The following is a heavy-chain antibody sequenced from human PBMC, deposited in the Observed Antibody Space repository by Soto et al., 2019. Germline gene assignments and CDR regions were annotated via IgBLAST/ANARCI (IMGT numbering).Heavy chain of an antibody. CDR3: ARALGSGSSAPFDY. CDR2: IIPIFGTA. V-gene: IGHV1-69*12. J-gene: IGHJ4*02. Sequence: QVQLVQSGAEVKKPGSSVKVSCKASGGTFSSYAISWVRQAPGQGLEWMGGIIPIFGTANYAQKFQGRVTXXAXEXXSTASMELSSLRSEDTAVYYCARALGSGSSAPFDYWGQGTLVTVSS. D-gene: IGHD6-6*01. CDR1: GGTFSSYA.